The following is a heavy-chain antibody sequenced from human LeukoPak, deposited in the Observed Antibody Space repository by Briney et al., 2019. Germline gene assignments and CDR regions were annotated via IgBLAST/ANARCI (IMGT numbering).Heavy chain of an antibody. J-gene: IGHJ4*02. V-gene: IGHV3-7*01. CDR1: GFTFSTYW. Sequence: GGSLRLSCAASGFTFSTYWMSWVRQAPGKGLEWVANIKLDGSVEYYVDSVKGRFTISRDNAKSSLYLQVNSLRAEDTAVYYCTRGGGLLDYWGQGTLVTVSS. CDR3: TRGGGLLDY. CDR2: IKLDGSVE. D-gene: IGHD4-23*01.